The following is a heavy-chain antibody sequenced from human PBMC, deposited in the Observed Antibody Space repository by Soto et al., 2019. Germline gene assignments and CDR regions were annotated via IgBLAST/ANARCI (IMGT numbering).Heavy chain of an antibody. D-gene: IGHD5-12*01. CDR3: VKKIMGYAAHSDAMDV. CDR2: INSGGETT. J-gene: IGHJ6*02. CDR1: GFTFSNND. Sequence: EVQLVESGGELVQPGGSLRLSCAASGFTFSNNDMNWVRQAQGKGLEWIAYINSGGETTNYANSVKGRFTISRDNFKNSLFLQMDLLRPEDTAVYYCVKKIMGYAAHSDAMDVWGQGTTVTVS. V-gene: IGHV3-48*03.